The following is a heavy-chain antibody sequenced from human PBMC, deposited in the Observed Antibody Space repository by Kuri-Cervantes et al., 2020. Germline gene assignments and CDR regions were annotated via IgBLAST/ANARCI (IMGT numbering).Heavy chain of an antibody. Sequence: GESLKISCAASGFTFSSYAMSWVRQAPGKGLEWVSAISGSGGSTYYADSVKGRFTISRDNSKNTLYLQMNSLRAEDTAVYYCARDLPVGNCSSTSCSYYYYYGMDVWGQGTTVTVSS. CDR3: ARDLPVGNCSSTSCSYYYYYGMDV. J-gene: IGHJ6*02. D-gene: IGHD2-2*01. CDR2: ISGSGGST. V-gene: IGHV3-23*01. CDR1: GFTFSSYA.